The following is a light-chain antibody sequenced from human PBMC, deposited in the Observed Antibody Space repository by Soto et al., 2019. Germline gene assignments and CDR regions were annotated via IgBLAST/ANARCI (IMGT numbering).Light chain of an antibody. CDR2: AAS. V-gene: IGKV1-39*01. J-gene: IGKJ4*01. Sequence: DIQMTQSPSSLSASVGDRVTITCRASQSISSYLNWYQQKPRKAPKLLIYAASSLQSGVPSRFSGSGSGTDFTLTISSLQPEDFATYYCQQSYSTPGFGGGTKWIS. CDR3: QQSYSTPG. CDR1: QSISSY.